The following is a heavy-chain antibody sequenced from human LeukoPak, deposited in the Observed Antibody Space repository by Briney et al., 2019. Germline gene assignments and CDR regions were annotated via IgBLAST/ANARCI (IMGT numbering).Heavy chain of an antibody. J-gene: IGHJ4*02. CDR2: IKQDGSEK. Sequence: PGGSLRLSCAASGFTFSDSWMDWVRQAPGKGLEWVANIKQDGSEKYYVDSVKGRFTISRDNAKNSLYLQMNSLGAEDTAVYYCSRSLNYWGQGTLVTVSS. CDR3: SRSLNY. V-gene: IGHV3-7*01. CDR1: GFTFSDSW.